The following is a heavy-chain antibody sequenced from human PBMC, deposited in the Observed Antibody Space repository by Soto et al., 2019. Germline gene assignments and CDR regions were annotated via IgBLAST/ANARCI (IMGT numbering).Heavy chain of an antibody. D-gene: IGHD3-22*01. CDR2: IYYSGST. J-gene: IGHJ6*02. CDR1: GGSISSGSYY. Sequence: SETLSLTCTVSGGSISSGSYYWGWIRQPPGKGLEWIGSIYYSGSTYYNPSLKSRVTISIDMSKKQFSLKLSSVTAADTAVYYCASLGGVGGLPDSSGYYPTYYYYSMDVWGQGTTVTVSS. CDR3: ASLGGVGGLPDSSGYYPTYYYYSMDV. V-gene: IGHV4-39*01.